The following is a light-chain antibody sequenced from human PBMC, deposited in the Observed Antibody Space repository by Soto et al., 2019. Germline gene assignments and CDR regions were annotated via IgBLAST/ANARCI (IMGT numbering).Light chain of an antibody. CDR2: LNSDGSH. CDR1: SGHNSYA. CDR3: QTWGTAIRV. V-gene: IGLV4-69*01. J-gene: IGLJ3*02. Sequence: QLVLTQSPSASASLGASVKLTCTLSSGHNSYAIAWHQQQPETGPRYLMKLNSDGSHSKGDGIPDRFSGSSSGAERYLTISSLQSEDEADYYCQTWGTAIRVFGGGTKLTVL.